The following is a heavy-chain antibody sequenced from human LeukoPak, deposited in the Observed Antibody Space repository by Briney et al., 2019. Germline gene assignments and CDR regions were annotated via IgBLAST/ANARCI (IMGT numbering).Heavy chain of an antibody. CDR2: ISSRSSFI. CDR3: ASGIRERGFDY. J-gene: IGHJ4*02. V-gene: IGHV3-21*01. D-gene: IGHD1-1*01. CDR1: GFTFSSYS. Sequence: GGSLRLSCVASGFTFSSYSMNWVRQAPGKGLEGVSSISSRSSFIYSADSLKGRFTISRDNAKNSLFLQMNSLTPEDTALYFCASGIRERGFDYWGQGTLVTVSS.